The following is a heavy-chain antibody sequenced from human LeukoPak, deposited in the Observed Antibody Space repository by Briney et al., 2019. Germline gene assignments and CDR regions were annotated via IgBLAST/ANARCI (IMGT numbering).Heavy chain of an antibody. CDR2: ISSNGDNT. D-gene: IGHD2-15*01. CDR1: GFTVSSNY. V-gene: IGHV3-64D*06. Sequence: GGSLRLSCAASGFTVSSNYMNWVRQAPGKGLEYVAGISSNGDNTDFADSAKGRFTISRDNSKSTLFLQMNSLRAEDTAVYFCTRDSALLGVAFDLWGQGTVVTVSS. J-gene: IGHJ3*01. CDR3: TRDSALLGVAFDL.